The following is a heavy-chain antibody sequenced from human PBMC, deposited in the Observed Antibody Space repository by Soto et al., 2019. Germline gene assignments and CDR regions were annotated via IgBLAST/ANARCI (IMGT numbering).Heavy chain of an antibody. CDR3: VKDFSRLDY. V-gene: IGHV3-23*01. CDR1: GFTFSDFA. J-gene: IGHJ4*02. CDR2: VNGGGEKT. D-gene: IGHD3-3*01. Sequence: EVQLLESGGDVVEPGGSLRLSCAASGFTFSDFAMNWVRHVPGKGLEWVSTVNGGGEKTYYADSVKGSFTISRDNFRSSLFLQMDNLRAEGTAMYYCVKDFSRLDYWGQGTLVSVSS.